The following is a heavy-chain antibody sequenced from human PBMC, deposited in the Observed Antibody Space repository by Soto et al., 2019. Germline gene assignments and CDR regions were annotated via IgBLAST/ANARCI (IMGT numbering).Heavy chain of an antibody. D-gene: IGHD3-22*01. CDR2: INHSGST. V-gene: IGHV4-34*01. J-gene: IGHJ4*02. Sequence: SETLSLTCAVYGGSFSGYYWSWIRQPPGKGLEWIGEINHSGSTNYNPSLKSRVTISVDTSKNQFSLKLSSVTAADTAVYYCAKSPTYYYDSSGYRAEDYWGQGALVTVSS. CDR1: GGSFSGYY. CDR3: AKSPTYYYDSSGYRAEDY.